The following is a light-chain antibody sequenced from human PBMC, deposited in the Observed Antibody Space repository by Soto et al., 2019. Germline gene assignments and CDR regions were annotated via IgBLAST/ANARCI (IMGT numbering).Light chain of an antibody. CDR3: QLYNNRPPWT. J-gene: IGKJ1*01. Sequence: EIVMTQSPATLSVSPGERATLSCRASQSVNNNLAWYQQKPGQAPRLLIYGASTRATGIPARFSGSGSGTEFTLTISSLQSEDFAVYYCQLYNNRPPWTFGQGSKVEVK. V-gene: IGKV3-15*01. CDR1: QSVNNN. CDR2: GAS.